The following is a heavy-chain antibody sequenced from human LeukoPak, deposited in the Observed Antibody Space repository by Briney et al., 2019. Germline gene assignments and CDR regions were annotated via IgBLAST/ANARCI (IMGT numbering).Heavy chain of an antibody. J-gene: IGHJ4*02. CDR3: ACSFDTIFGVVAGNYFDY. CDR1: GYTFTSYY. V-gene: IGHV1-46*01. CDR2: INPSGGST. D-gene: IGHD3-3*01. Sequence: ASVKVSCKASGYTFTSYYMHWVRQAPGQGLEWMGIINPSGGSTSYAQKFQGRVTMTRDTSTSTVYMELSSLRSEGTAVYYCACSFDTIFGVVAGNYFDYWGQGTLVTVSS.